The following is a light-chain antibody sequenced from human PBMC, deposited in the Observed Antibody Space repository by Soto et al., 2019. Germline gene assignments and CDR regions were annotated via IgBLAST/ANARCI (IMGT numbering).Light chain of an antibody. CDR2: GVN. CDR3: SSSITSITHHV. CDR1: SSDVGGYDY. Sequence: QSALAQPASVSGSPGQSITISCTGSSSDVGGYDYVSWYQQHPGKAPKLVLYGVNNRPSGVSNRFSGSKSGNTASLTISGLRAEDEAEYYCSSSITSITHHVFGAGTKVTVL. J-gene: IGLJ1*01. V-gene: IGLV2-14*01.